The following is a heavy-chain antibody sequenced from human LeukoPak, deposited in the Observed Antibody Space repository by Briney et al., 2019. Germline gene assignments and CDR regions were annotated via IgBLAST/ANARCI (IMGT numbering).Heavy chain of an antibody. J-gene: IGHJ4*02. V-gene: IGHV1-69*05. CDR1: GGTFSSYA. CDR2: TIPIFGTA. CDR3: ARDAQYSSSSAYFDY. D-gene: IGHD6-6*01. Sequence: SVKVSCKASGGTFSSYASSWVRQAPGQGLEWMGRTIPIFGTANYAQKFQGRVTITTDESTSTAYMELSSLRSEDTAVYYCARDAQYSSSSAYFDYWGQGTLVTVSS.